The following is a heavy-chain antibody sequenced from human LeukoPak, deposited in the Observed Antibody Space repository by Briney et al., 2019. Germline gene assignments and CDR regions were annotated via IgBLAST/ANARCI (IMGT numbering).Heavy chain of an antibody. V-gene: IGHV1-69*04. CDR2: IIPIFGIA. CDR3: ARDLGYCSGGSCPVY. Sequence: SVKVSCKASGGTFSSYAISWVRQAPGQGLEWMRRIIPIFGIANYAQKFQGRVTIIADKSTSTAYMELSSLRSEDTAVYYCARDLGYCSGGSCPVYWGQGTLVTVSS. J-gene: IGHJ4*02. CDR1: GGTFSSYA. D-gene: IGHD2-15*01.